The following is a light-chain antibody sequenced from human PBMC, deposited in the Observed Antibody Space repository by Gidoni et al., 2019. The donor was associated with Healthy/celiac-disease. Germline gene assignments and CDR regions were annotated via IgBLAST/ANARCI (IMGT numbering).Light chain of an antibody. Sequence: EIVLTQSPATLPLSPGERATLSCRASQSVSSYLAWYQQKPGQAPRLLIYDASNRATGIPARFSGSGSGTDFTLTISSLEPEDFAVYYCQQRSNWPPGFGPGTKVDIK. CDR1: QSVSSY. CDR2: DAS. V-gene: IGKV3-11*01. CDR3: QQRSNWPPG. J-gene: IGKJ3*01.